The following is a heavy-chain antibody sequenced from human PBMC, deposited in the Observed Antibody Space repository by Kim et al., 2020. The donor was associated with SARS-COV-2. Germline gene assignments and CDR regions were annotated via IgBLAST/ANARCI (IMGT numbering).Heavy chain of an antibody. CDR2: IYYSGST. V-gene: IGHV4-31*03. D-gene: IGHD3-22*01. CDR1: GRSIGSGGHY. CDR3: ARTLYYYHSSDYYFDL. J-gene: IGHJ2*01. Sequence: SETLSLTCSVSGRSIGSGGHYWSWIRQHPGKGLEWIGRIYYSGSTYYNPSLRSRVTISVDTSKNQLSLRLKSVTAADTAMYYCARTLYYYHSSDYYFDLWGRGTLVTVSS.